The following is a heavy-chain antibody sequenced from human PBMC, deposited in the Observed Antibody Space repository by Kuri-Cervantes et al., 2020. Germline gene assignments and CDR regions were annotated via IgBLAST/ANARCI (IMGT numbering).Heavy chain of an antibody. CDR2: IYYSGST. Sequence: GSLRLSCTVSGGSVSSGSYYWSWIRQPPGKGLEWIGYIYYSGSTNYNPSLKSRVTISVDTSKNQFSLKLSSVTAADTAVYYCARYYYGMDVWGRGTTVTVSS. J-gene: IGHJ6*02. V-gene: IGHV4-61*01. CDR3: ARYYYGMDV. CDR1: GGSVSSGSYY.